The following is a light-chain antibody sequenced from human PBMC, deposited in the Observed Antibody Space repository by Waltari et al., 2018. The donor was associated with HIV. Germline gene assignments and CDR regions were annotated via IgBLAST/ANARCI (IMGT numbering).Light chain of an antibody. Sequence: DIQMTQSPASLSAALRGKITITCRASQHINMYLNWYQQKPGKAPTLLISSASILQSGVPSRFSGSGSGTQFALLISSLQPEDSATYFCQQTSGLPLTFGGGTKVQI. CDR2: SAS. CDR3: QQTSGLPLT. CDR1: QHINMY. J-gene: IGKJ4*01. V-gene: IGKV1-39*01.